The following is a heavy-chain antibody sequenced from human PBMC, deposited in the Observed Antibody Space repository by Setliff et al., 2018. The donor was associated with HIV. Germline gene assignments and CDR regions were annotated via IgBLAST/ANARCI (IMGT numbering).Heavy chain of an antibody. CDR1: GFTLSDYY. CDR2: TRNKANGYIT. Sequence: GGSLRLSCAVSGFTLSDYYMDWVRQAPGKGLEWVGRTRNKANGYITEYGASVQGRFTISRDNSKDSLSLQMNNLKAEDTAVYYCVRAAAGLDIWSQGILVTVSS. V-gene: IGHV3-72*01. CDR3: VRAAAGLDI. J-gene: IGHJ4*02.